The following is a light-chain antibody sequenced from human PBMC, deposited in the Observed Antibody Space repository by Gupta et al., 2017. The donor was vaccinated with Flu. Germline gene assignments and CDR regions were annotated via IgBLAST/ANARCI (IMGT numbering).Light chain of an antibody. J-gene: IGLJ3*02. CDR1: SGSVAASHF. V-gene: IGLV8-61*01. CDR3: VTYAGNGSWV. CDR2: KTN. Sequence: TCGLRSGSVAASHFAGWYQQTPGQTPRMLIYKTNTPSSGVPDRFFGSMVGNTAALTITGAQADDEGDYYCVTYAGNGSWVIGGGTNLTVL.